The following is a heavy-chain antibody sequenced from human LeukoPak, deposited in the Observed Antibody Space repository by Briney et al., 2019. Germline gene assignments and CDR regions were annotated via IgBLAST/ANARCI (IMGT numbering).Heavy chain of an antibody. J-gene: IGHJ5*02. CDR1: GFPFNSQT. CDR2: MKEDGSDV. Sequence: GGSLRLSCAASGFPFNSQTMSWVRQAPGKGLEWVAKMKEDGSDVKYVDSVRGRFTISRDNAKDSLFLEMNSLRDDDTAVYYCVRGGAVAGRFEAWGQGTQVTVSS. V-gene: IGHV3-7*01. CDR3: VRGGAVAGRFEA. D-gene: IGHD6-19*01.